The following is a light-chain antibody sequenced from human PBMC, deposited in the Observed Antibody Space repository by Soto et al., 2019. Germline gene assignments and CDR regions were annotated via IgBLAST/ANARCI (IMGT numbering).Light chain of an antibody. CDR3: QQYNNWLWT. V-gene: IGKV3-15*01. Sequence: EIVMTQSPATLSVSPGERATLSCRASQNISSNLAWYQQKPGQAPRILIDGASTRPTGIPARFSGSGSGTEFTLTISSLQSEDFAVYYCQQYNNWLWTFGQGTKVDIK. CDR2: GAS. J-gene: IGKJ1*01. CDR1: QNISSN.